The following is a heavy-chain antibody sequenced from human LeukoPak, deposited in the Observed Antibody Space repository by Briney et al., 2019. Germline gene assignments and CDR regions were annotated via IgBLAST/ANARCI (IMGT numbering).Heavy chain of an antibody. CDR2: IKYDDNTT. CDR1: GFTSSIYW. CDR3: AKSDWFDP. V-gene: IGHV3-74*01. Sequence: GGSLRLSCAASGFTSSIYWMHWVRHAPGRGLVWVSRIKYDDNTTTYADSVKGRFTISRDNAKNTLYLQMNSLRAEDTAVYYCAKSDWFDPWGQGTLVTVSS. J-gene: IGHJ5*02.